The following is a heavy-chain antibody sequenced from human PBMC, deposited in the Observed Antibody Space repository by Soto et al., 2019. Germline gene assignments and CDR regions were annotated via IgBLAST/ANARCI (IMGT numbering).Heavy chain of an antibody. D-gene: IGHD5-12*01. CDR2: IYWDDDK. CDR3: AHSPLGGWLLLFTFDY. J-gene: IGHJ4*02. CDR1: GFSLSTSGVG. Sequence: GSGPTLVNPTQTLTLTCTFSGFSLSTSGVGVGWIRQPPGKALEWLALIYWDDDKRYSPSLKSRLTITKDTSKNQVVLTMTNMDPVDTATFYCAHSPLGGWLLLFTFDYWGKGTLVTVSS. V-gene: IGHV2-5*02.